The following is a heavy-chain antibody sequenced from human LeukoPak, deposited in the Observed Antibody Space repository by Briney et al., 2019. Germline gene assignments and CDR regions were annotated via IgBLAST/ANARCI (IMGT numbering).Heavy chain of an antibody. D-gene: IGHD3-10*01. CDR1: GGSISSSSYY. Sequence: PSETLSLTCTVSGGSISSSSYYWGWIRQPPGKGLEWIVSIYYSGSTYYNPSLKSRVTISVDTSKNQFSLKLSSVTAADTAVYYCAAYGVMDAFDIWGQGAMVTVSS. J-gene: IGHJ3*02. CDR3: AAYGVMDAFDI. CDR2: IYYSGST. V-gene: IGHV4-39*01.